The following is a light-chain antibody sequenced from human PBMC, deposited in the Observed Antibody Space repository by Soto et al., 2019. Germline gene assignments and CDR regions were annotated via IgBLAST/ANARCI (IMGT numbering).Light chain of an antibody. CDR2: GNR. CDR3: QAYNYSLTAMV. CDR1: NSNLGAGYD. J-gene: IGLJ3*02. V-gene: IGLV1-40*01. Sequence: QSVLTQPPSVSGAPGQRVTISCTGNNSNLGAGYDVHWYQQLPGAAPKLVISGNRNRPSGVPERFSGSKSGTSASMSITGLQDDDEGDYYCQAYNYSLTAMVFGGGTKLTVL.